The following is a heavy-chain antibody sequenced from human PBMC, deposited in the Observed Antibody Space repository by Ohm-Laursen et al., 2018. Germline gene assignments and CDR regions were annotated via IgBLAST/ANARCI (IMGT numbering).Heavy chain of an antibody. V-gene: IGHV4-4*07. J-gene: IGHJ2*01. CDR2: ISSSGSA. D-gene: IGHD2-21*01. CDR3: AKVGGDHPWYFDL. Sequence: SETLSLTCTVSGGSISSFYWSWIRQSAGKGLECIGRISSSGSANYNPSLKSRVTMSVDTSKKQFSLRLSSVTAADTAVYYCAKVGGDHPWYFDLWGHGTLVTVSS. CDR1: GGSISSFY.